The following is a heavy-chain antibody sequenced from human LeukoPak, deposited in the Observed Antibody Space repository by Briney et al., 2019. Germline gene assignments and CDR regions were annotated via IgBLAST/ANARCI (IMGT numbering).Heavy chain of an antibody. CDR1: GFTFSSYA. CDR2: ISSNGGST. Sequence: GGSLRLSCAASGFTFSSYAMHWVRQAPGKGLEYVSAISSNGGSTYYANSVKGRFTISRDNSKNTLYLQMNSLRAEDTAVYYCARAAGYYDSSGYPAYWGQGTLVTVSS. V-gene: IGHV3-64*01. CDR3: ARAAGYYDSSGYPAY. J-gene: IGHJ4*02. D-gene: IGHD3-22*01.